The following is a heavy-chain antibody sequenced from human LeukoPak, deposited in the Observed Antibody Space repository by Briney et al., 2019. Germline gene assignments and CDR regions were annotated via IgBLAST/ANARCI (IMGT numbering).Heavy chain of an antibody. CDR1: GFTFTSFW. CDR3: ARGLHSLPRSTLDY. J-gene: IGHJ4*02. D-gene: IGHD2-2*01. V-gene: IGHV3-7*01. CDR2: IKQDGSEQ. Sequence: GGSLRLSCAASGFTFTSFWMTWVRQAAGQGLEWGANIKQDGSEQHYVASVKGRFTISRDNAKNPLYLQMNSLRAEDTAVYYCARGLHSLPRSTLDYWGQGTLVTVSS.